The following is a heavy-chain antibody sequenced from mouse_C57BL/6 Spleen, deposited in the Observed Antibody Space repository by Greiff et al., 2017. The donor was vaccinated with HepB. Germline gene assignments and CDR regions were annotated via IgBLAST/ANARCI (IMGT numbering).Heavy chain of an antibody. CDR3: ARGIAGGYFDV. J-gene: IGHJ1*03. V-gene: IGHV1-4*01. Sequence: VQGVESGAELARPGASVKMSCKASGYTFTSYTMHWGKQRPGQGLEWIGYINPSSGYTKYNQKFKDKATLTADKSSSTAYMQLSSLTSEDSAVYYCARGIAGGYFDVWGTGTTVTVSS. CDR1: GYTFTSYT. CDR2: INPSSGYT.